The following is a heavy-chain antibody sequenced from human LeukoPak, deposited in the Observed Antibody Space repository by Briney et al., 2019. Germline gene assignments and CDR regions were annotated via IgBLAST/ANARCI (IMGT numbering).Heavy chain of an antibody. CDR3: ARYPYSGISGWQAFDY. D-gene: IGHD6-19*01. V-gene: IGHV4-39*01. Sequence: SETLSLTCTVSGGSISSSSYYWGWIRQPPGQGLEWIGTIPYSGNAYYSPSLKSRVTISVDTSKNQFSLKVSSVTAADTAVYYCARYPYSGISGWQAFDYWGQGT. CDR1: GGSISSSSYY. CDR2: IPYSGNA. J-gene: IGHJ4*02.